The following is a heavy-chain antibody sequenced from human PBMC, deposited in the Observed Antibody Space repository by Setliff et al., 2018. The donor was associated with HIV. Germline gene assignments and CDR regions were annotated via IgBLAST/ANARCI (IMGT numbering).Heavy chain of an antibody. CDR1: GYSMSSGYY. V-gene: IGHV4-38-2*01. Sequence: PSETLSLTCGVSGYSMSSGYYWGWIRQPPGKGLEWIGNVYHTGSTYYNPSLKSRVTISVDTSKNQFSLKLSSVIAADTAVYYCARHAAGPDGPFDYWGQGTLGTSPQ. D-gene: IGHD2-2*01. CDR3: ARHAAGPDGPFDY. J-gene: IGHJ4*02. CDR2: VYHTGST.